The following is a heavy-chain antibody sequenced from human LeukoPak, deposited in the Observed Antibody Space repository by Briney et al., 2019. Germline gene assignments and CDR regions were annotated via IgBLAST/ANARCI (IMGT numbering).Heavy chain of an antibody. V-gene: IGHV3-74*01. J-gene: IGHJ6*03. CDR1: GFTFSSYW. CDR2: INSDGSIT. CDR3: ARVWYYDSSGYPEDYYYYYYMDV. D-gene: IGHD3-22*01. Sequence: GGSLRLSCAASGFTFSSYWMHWVRQAPGKGLVWVSRINSDGSITSYADSVKGRFTISRDNAKNTLYLQMNSLRAEDTAVYYCARVWYYDSSGYPEDYYYYYYMDVWGKGTTVTVSS.